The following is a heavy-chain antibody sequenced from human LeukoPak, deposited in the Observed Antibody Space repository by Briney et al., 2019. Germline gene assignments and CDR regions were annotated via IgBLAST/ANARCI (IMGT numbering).Heavy chain of an antibody. D-gene: IGHD4-17*01. Sequence: ETLSLTCTVSGYSISSGYYWGWIRQPPGKGLEWVSGINWNGGSTNYANSVKGRFTISRHKAKNAPDLQMNSLRAEDTAVYYCARAGDYGYYYYYYMDVWGKGTTVTISS. CDR2: INWNGGST. CDR3: ARAGDYGYYYYYYMDV. CDR1: GYSISSGYY. V-gene: IGHV3-20*04. J-gene: IGHJ6*03.